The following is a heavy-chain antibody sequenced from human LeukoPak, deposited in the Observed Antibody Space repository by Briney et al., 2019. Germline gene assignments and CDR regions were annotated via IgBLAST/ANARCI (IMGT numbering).Heavy chain of an antibody. D-gene: IGHD3-9*01. V-gene: IGHV4-39*01. CDR3: ARLTKMNSYYDILTGHRKYYSDY. Sequence: SETLSLTCTVSGGSISSSSYYWGWIRQPPGKGLEWIGSIYYSGSTYYNPSLKSRVTISVDTSKNQFSLKLSSVTAADTAVYYCARLTKMNSYYDILTGHRKYYSDYWGQGTLVTVSS. J-gene: IGHJ4*02. CDR2: IYYSGST. CDR1: GGSISSSSYY.